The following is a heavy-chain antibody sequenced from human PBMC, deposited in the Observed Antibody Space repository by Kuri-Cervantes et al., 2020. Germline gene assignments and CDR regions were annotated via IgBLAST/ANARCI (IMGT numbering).Heavy chain of an antibody. CDR3: ARGVAGTQAGYYYYGMDV. Sequence: GESLKISCAASGFTFSSYGMHWVRQAPGKGLEWVAVISYDGSNKYYADSVKGRFTISRENAKNSLYLQMNSLRAGDTAVYYCARGVAGTQAGYYYYGMDVWGQGTTVTVSS. V-gene: IGHV3-30*03. J-gene: IGHJ6*02. D-gene: IGHD6-19*01. CDR2: ISYDGSNK. CDR1: GFTFSSYG.